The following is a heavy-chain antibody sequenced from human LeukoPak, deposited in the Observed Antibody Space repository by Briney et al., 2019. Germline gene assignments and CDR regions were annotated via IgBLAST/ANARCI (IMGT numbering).Heavy chain of an antibody. V-gene: IGHV4-59*10. CDR2: IYTSGST. D-gene: IGHD6-13*01. CDR3: ARVSQQLVPHYYYYYYMDV. Sequence: SETLSLTCAVYGGSFSGYYWTWIRQPAGKGLEWIGRIYTSGSTNYNPSLKSRVTMSVDTSKNQFSLKLSSVTAADTAVYYCARVSQQLVPHYYYYYYMDVWGKGTTVTVSS. CDR1: GGSFSGYY. J-gene: IGHJ6*03.